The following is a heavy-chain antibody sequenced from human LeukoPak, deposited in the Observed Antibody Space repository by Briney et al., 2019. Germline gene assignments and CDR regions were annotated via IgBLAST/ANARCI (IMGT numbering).Heavy chain of an antibody. Sequence: PGGSLRLSCAASGFTFSSYNMNWVRQAPGKGLEWVSYISSSGSTIYYADSVKGRFTISRDNAKNSLYLQLNSLRAEDTAVYYCAKDSHYYDFWSGYSTMTNYYMDVWGKGTTVTVSS. CDR1: GFTFSSYN. J-gene: IGHJ6*03. CDR2: ISSSGSTI. V-gene: IGHV3-48*01. CDR3: AKDSHYYDFWSGYSTMTNYYMDV. D-gene: IGHD3-3*01.